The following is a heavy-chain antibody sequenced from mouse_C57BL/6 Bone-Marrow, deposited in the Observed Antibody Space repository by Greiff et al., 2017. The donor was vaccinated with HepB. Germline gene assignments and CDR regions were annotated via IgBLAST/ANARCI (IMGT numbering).Heavy chain of an antibody. D-gene: IGHD2-2*01. CDR1: GFTFSSYA. V-gene: IGHV5-4*01. CDR3: ARDQGIYYGYHYFGY. Sequence: EVQGVESGGGLVKPGGSLKLSCAASGFTFSSYAMSWVRQTPEKRLEWVATISDGGSYTYYPDNVKGRFTISRDNAKNNLYLQMSHLKSEDTAMYYCARDQGIYYGYHYFGYWGQGTTLTVSS. CDR2: ISDGGSYT. J-gene: IGHJ2*01.